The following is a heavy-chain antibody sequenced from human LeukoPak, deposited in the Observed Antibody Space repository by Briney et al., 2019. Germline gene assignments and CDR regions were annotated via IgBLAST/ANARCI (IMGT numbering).Heavy chain of an antibody. CDR1: GFTFEDYA. V-gene: IGHV3-9*03. J-gene: IGHJ4*02. D-gene: IGHD6-13*01. CDR2: ISWNSGKI. CDR3: AKGAAAAGNWEFDY. Sequence: PGGSLRLSCAASGFTFEDYAMHWVRQVPGKGLEWVSGISWNSGKIDYADSVKGRFTISRDNAENSLYLQMNSLRSEDMALYYCAKGAAAAGNWEFDYWGQGTLVTVSS.